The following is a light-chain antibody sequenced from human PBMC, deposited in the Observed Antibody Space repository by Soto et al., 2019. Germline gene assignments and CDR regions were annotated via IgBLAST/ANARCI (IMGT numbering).Light chain of an antibody. CDR3: QQYYTWPVT. J-gene: IGKJ4*01. CDR2: GAS. CDR1: QGINRN. Sequence: IVMTQSRATLSVSPGESVTFSCRASQGINRNLAWYQQKPGQAPRLLISGASTGATGIPARFSGSGSGTEFTLTINSLQSEDSAVYYCQQYYTWPVTFGGGTKVDIK. V-gene: IGKV3-15*01.